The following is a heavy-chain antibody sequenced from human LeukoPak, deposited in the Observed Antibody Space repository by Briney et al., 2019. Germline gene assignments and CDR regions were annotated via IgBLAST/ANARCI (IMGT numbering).Heavy chain of an antibody. CDR3: ASLNWHYWYFDL. V-gene: IGHV4-59*08. CDR2: ILYSGNT. CDR1: GGSISSFY. Sequence: SETLSLTCTVSGGSISSFYWSWIRQPPGKGLEWIGYILYSGNTNYNPSLKSRVTISLDTSKNQFSLKLSSVTAADTAVYYCASLNWHYWYFDLWGRGTLVTVSS. J-gene: IGHJ2*01. D-gene: IGHD1-1*01.